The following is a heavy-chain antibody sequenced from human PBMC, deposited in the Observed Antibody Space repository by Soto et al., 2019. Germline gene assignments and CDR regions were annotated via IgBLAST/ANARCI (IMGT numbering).Heavy chain of an antibody. CDR3: VKDRDSNSWPSRDV. D-gene: IGHD3-22*01. V-gene: IGHV1-18*01. CDR1: GYTFTRNG. J-gene: IGHJ6*02. Sequence: ASVKVSCKTSGYTFTRNGISWVRQAPGQGLEWMGWISPKSGSIKYAQKFQGRVIMTTDTSTSIAYMELRSLRSDDTAVYYCVKDRDSNSWPSRDVWGPGTTVTVSS. CDR2: ISPKSGSI.